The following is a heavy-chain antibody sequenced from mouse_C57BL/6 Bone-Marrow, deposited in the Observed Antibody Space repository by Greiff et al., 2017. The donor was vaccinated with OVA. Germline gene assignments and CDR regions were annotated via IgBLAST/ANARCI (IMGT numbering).Heavy chain of an antibody. CDR2: IDPENGDT. Sequence: VQLKESGAELVRPGASVKLSCTASGFNIKDDYMHWVKQRPEQGLEWIGWIDPENGDTEYASKFQGKATITADTSSNTAYLQLSSLTSEDTAVYYCTTRKSAMDYWGQGTSVTVSS. V-gene: IGHV14-4*01. J-gene: IGHJ4*01. CDR1: GFNIKDDY. CDR3: TTRKSAMDY.